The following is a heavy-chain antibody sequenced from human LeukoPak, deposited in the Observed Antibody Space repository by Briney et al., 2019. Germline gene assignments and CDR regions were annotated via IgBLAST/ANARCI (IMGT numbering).Heavy chain of an antibody. CDR1: GFTFSSYW. CDR3: ARVASYDILTDWLALPYYYYMDV. J-gene: IGHJ6*03. D-gene: IGHD3-9*01. CDR2: IKQDGSEK. V-gene: IGHV3-7*01. Sequence: PGGSLRLSCAASGFTFSSYWMSWVRQAPGKGLEWVANIKQDGSEKYYVDSVKGRFTISRDNAKNSLYLRMNSLRAENTAVYYCARVASYDILTDWLALPYYYYMDVWGKGTTVTVSS.